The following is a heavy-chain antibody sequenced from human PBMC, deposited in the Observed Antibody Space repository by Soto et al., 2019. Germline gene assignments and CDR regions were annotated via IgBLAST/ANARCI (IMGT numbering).Heavy chain of an antibody. V-gene: IGHV3-23*01. CDR2: ISGSGGST. Sequence: GWSLRLSCAASGSTFSSYAMSWVRQAPGKGLEWVSAISGSGGSTYYADSVKGRFTISRDNSKNTLYLQMDSLRAEDTAVYYCAKDRGALYYVHHWGHGPLVTV. D-gene: IGHD3-10*01. J-gene: IGHJ4*01. CDR1: GSTFSSYA. CDR3: AKDRGALYYVHH.